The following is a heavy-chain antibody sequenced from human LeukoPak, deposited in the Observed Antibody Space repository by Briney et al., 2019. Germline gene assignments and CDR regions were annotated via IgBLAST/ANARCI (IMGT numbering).Heavy chain of an antibody. CDR1: GFTLSGSA. CDR3: TKAGDGYNPDS. V-gene: IGHV3-73*01. J-gene: IGHJ4*02. Sequence: PGGSLRLSCAASGFTLSGSAMHWVRQASGKGLEWVGRIRSKGNNYATAYAAPVKGRFTISRDDSRNTAYLQMNSLKTEDTAIYYCTKAGDGYNPDSWGQGTLVTVSS. CDR2: IRSKGNNYAT. D-gene: IGHD5-24*01.